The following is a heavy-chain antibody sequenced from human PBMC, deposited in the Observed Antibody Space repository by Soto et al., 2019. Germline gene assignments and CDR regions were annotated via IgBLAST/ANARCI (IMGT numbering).Heavy chain of an antibody. CDR1: GFTFSSYG. CDR3: ARGLADCSSTSCYTGYGMDV. D-gene: IGHD2-2*02. J-gene: IGHJ6*02. CDR2: IWYDGSNK. V-gene: IGHV3-33*01. Sequence: QVQLVESGGGVVQPGRSLRLSCAASGFTFSSYGMHWVRQAPGKGLEGVAVIWYDGSNKYYADSVKGRFTISRDNSKNTLYLQMNSLRAEDTAVYYCARGLADCSSTSCYTGYGMDVWGQGTTVTVSS.